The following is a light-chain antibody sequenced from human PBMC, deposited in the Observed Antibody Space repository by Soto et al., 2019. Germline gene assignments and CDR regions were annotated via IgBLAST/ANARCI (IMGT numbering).Light chain of an antibody. CDR1: SSDVGGYNY. CDR3: SLFSSTSTIV. Sequence: QSALTQPASVSGSPGQSITISCIGSSSDVGGYNYVSWYQHHPGRVPKPMIFEVSDRPSGVSSRFSGSKSGNTAYLTISGLQAEDEADYYCSLFSSTSTIVFGGGTKLTVL. J-gene: IGLJ2*01. V-gene: IGLV2-14*01. CDR2: EVS.